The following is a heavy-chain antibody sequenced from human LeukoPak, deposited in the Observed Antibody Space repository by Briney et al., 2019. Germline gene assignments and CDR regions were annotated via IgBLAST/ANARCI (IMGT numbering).Heavy chain of an antibody. CDR3: ARDDSSGYYLAYYSDY. D-gene: IGHD3-22*01. V-gene: IGHV3-30*01. J-gene: IGHJ4*02. Sequence: GGSLRLSCAASGFTFSSYAMHWVRQAPGKGLEWVAVISYDGSNKYYADSVKGRFTISRDNSKNTLYLQMNSLRAEDTAVYYCARDDSSGYYLAYYSDYWGQGTLVTVSS. CDR1: GFTFSSYA. CDR2: ISYDGSNK.